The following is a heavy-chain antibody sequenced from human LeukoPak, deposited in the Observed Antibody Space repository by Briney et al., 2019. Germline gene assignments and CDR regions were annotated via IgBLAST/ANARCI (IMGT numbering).Heavy chain of an antibody. D-gene: IGHD3-22*01. CDR2: IIPIFGTA. J-gene: IGHJ6*02. V-gene: IGHV1-69*01. CDR3: ARDDYDSSGDYYYYGMDV. Sequence: SVKVSCKASGGTFSSYAISWVRQAPGQGLEWMGGIIPIFGTANYTQKFQGRVTITADESTSTAYMELSSLRSEDTAVYYCARDDYDSSGDYYYYGMDVWGQGTTVTVSS. CDR1: GGTFSSYA.